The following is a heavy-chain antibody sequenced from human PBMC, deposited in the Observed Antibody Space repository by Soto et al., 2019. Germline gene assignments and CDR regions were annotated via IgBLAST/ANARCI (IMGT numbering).Heavy chain of an antibody. J-gene: IGHJ4*02. CDR1: GFTFSDYY. CDR3: ARDFFYGSSGYPGY. CDR2: ISSSGSII. Sequence: GGSLRLSCATSGFTFSDYYMSWIRQAPGKGLEWVSYISSSGSIIYYGDSVKGRFTISRDNAKNSLYLQMNSLRAEDTAVYYCARDFFYGSSGYPGYWGQGTLVTVSS. D-gene: IGHD3-22*01. V-gene: IGHV3-11*01.